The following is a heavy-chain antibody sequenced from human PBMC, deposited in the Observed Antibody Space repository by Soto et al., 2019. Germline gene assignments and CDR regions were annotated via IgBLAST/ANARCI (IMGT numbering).Heavy chain of an antibody. CDR2: INHSGST. CDR1: GGSFSGYY. J-gene: IGHJ3*02. Sequence: SETLSLTCAVYGGSFSGYYWSWIRQPPGKGLEWIGEINHSGSTNYNPSLKSRVTISVDTSKNQFSLKLSSVTAADTAVYYCARIRNDAFDIWGQGTMVTVSS. V-gene: IGHV4-34*01. CDR3: ARIRNDAFDI.